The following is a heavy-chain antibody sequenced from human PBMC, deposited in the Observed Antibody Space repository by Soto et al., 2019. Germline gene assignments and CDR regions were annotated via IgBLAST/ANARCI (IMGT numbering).Heavy chain of an antibody. J-gene: IGHJ4*02. D-gene: IGHD3-10*01. CDR1: GFTFSDYY. V-gene: IGHV3-11*01. Sequence: GGSLRLSCAASGFTFSDYYMTWIRQAPGKGLEWVSYISSGGSSIYYADSVKGRFTISRDNAKNSLYLQMNSLRAEDTAMYYCASLAIGTIIRGAPDFWGQGTLVTVSS. CDR3: ASLAIGTIIRGAPDF. CDR2: ISSGGSSI.